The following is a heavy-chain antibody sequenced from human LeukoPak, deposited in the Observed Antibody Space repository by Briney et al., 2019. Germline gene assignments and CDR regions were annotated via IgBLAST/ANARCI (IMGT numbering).Heavy chain of an antibody. V-gene: IGHV1-2*02. J-gene: IGHJ4*02. Sequence: ASVKVSCKASGGTFSSYAISWVRQAPGQGLEWMGWINPNSGGTNYAQKFQGRVTMTRDTSISTAYMELSRLRSDDTAVYYCARFLENLDWGQGTLVTVSS. CDR2: INPNSGGT. D-gene: IGHD3-3*01. CDR1: GGTFSSYA. CDR3: ARFLENLD.